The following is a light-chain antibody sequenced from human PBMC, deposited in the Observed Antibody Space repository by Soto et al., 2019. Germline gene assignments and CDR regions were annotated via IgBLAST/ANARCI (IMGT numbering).Light chain of an antibody. J-gene: IGKJ1*01. Sequence: EMVMTQSPAILSLSPGDRATLSCRAGQSFSNDLAWYHQKPGPTPRLVIYGASNRATGVPASFSGSGSGTDITLTISSLQSEDFAVYYCLQYDDWHRTFGQGTKVDIK. CDR2: GAS. CDR1: QSFSND. V-gene: IGKV3-15*01. CDR3: LQYDDWHRT.